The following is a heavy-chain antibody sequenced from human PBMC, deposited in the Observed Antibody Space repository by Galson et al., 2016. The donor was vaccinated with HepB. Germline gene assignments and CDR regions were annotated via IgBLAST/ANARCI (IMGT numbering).Heavy chain of an antibody. D-gene: IGHD3-10*01. J-gene: IGHJ4*02. Sequence: SLRLSCAASGITFSNAWMNWVRQAPGRGLEWVGRIKSKTDGGTIHYAAPVKGRFTIARDDSKKTLHRQMNSLKNEDTAVYYCTTDLQWFGDLFFDYWGQGILVTVSS. CDR1: GITFSNAW. CDR3: TTDLQWFGDLFFDY. V-gene: IGHV3-15*05. CDR2: IKSKTDGGTI.